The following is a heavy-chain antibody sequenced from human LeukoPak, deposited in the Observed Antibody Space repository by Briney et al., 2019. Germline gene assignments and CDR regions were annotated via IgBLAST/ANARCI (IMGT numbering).Heavy chain of an antibody. CDR2: MSPNSGDT. CDR1: GGTFSSYA. J-gene: IGHJ4*02. Sequence: ASVKVSCKASGGTFSSYAISWVRQAPGQGLEWMGWMSPNSGDTGYAQKFQGRVTMTRDTSISTAYMELTSLRSEDTAIYYCARGPPNWGFDFWGQGALVTVSS. D-gene: IGHD7-27*01. V-gene: IGHV1-8*02. CDR3: ARGPPNWGFDF.